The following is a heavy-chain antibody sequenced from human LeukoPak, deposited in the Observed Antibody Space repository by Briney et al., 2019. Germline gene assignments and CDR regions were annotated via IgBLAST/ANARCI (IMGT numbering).Heavy chain of an antibody. D-gene: IGHD2-21*02. Sequence: GGSLRLSCAASGFTFSSYWMHWVRRAPGKGLVWVSRINSDGSSTNYADSVKGRFTISRDNAKNSLYLQMNSLRAEDTAVYYCARGNTYCGGDCYSPEYFQHWGQGTLVTVSS. CDR2: INSDGSST. CDR1: GFTFSSYW. V-gene: IGHV3-74*01. CDR3: ARGNTYCGGDCYSPEYFQH. J-gene: IGHJ1*01.